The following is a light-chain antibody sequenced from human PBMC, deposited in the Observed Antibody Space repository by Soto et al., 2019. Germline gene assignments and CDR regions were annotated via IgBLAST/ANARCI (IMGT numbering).Light chain of an antibody. CDR1: QNINSW. V-gene: IGKV1-5*03. J-gene: IGKJ1*01. CDR2: EAS. CDR3: QQYNSYSWT. Sequence: DIQMPQSPYTLSASVADRVTITCRTSQNINSWMAWSQQKPGKAPNLLIYEASSLESGGPSRFGGSGSGTKFTLTISSLQPDDFATYDCQQYNSYSWTFGQGT.